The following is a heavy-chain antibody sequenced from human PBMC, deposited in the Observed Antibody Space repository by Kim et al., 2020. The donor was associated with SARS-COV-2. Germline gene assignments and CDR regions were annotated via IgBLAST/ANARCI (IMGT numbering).Heavy chain of an antibody. CDR3: ARSGYSYGLRGPFFDY. CDR1: GYSISSSNW. V-gene: IGHV4-28*01. Sequence: SETLSLTCAVSGYSISSSNWWGWIRQPPGKGLEWIGYIYYSGSTYYDPSLKSRVTMSVDTSKNQFSLKLSSVTAVDTAVYYCARSGYSYGLRGPFFDYWGQGTLVTVSS. CDR2: IYYSGST. D-gene: IGHD5-18*01. J-gene: IGHJ4*02.